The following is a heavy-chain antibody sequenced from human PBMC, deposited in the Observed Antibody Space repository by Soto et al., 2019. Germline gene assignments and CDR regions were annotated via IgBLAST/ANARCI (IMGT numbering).Heavy chain of an antibody. CDR1: GFTFSGSA. J-gene: IGHJ3*02. V-gene: IGHV3-73*02. CDR2: IRSKANSYAT. D-gene: IGHD2-21*02. Sequence: EVQLVESGGGLVQPGGSLKLSCAASGFTFSGSAMHWVRQASGKGLEWVGRIRSKANSYATAYAASVKGRFTISRDDLKNTAYLQMNSLKTEDTAVYYCTVVVTAMGDAFDIWGQGTMVTVSS. CDR3: TVVVTAMGDAFDI.